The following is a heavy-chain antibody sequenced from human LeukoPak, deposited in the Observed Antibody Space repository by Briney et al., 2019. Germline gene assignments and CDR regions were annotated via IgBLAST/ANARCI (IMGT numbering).Heavy chain of an antibody. Sequence: SETLSLTCTVSGGSISSYYWSWIRQPPGKGLEWIGYIYYSGSTNYNPSLKSRVTTSVDTSKNQFSLKLSSVTAADTAVYYCARDGGYSYGYPNWFDPWGQGTLVTVSS. V-gene: IGHV4-59*01. CDR1: GGSISSYY. D-gene: IGHD5-18*01. CDR3: ARDGGYSYGYPNWFDP. CDR2: IYYSGST. J-gene: IGHJ5*02.